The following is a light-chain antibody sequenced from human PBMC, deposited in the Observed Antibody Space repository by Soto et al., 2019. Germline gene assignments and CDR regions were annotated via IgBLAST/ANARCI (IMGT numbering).Light chain of an antibody. Sequence: QSALTQPASVSGSPGQSITISCTGTSSDIGHYDYVSWYQQHPGKAPKLMIYHVTYRPSGVSNRYSRSKSGNSASLTISGLQADDEADYYCCSLTTSHTYVFGSGTKLTV. CDR1: SSDIGHYDY. V-gene: IGLV2-14*03. CDR2: HVT. CDR3: CSLTTSHTYV. J-gene: IGLJ1*01.